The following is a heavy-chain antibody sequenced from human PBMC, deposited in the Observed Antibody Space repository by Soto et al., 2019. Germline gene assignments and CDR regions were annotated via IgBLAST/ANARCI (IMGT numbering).Heavy chain of an antibody. CDR3: ARDRDSSWGGLDYGMDV. J-gene: IGHJ6*02. V-gene: IGHV3-48*01. CDR2: ISSSSSTI. CDR1: GFTFSSYS. D-gene: IGHD5-18*01. Sequence: EVQLVESGGGLVQPGGSLRLSCAASGFTFSSYSMNWVRQAPGTGLEGVAYISSSSSTIYYADSVKGRFTISRDNAKNSLYLQMNSLRAEDTAVYYCARDRDSSWGGLDYGMDVWGQGTTVTVSS.